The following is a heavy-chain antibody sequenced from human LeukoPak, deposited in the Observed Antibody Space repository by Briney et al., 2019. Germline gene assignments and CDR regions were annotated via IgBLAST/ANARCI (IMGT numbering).Heavy chain of an antibody. D-gene: IGHD6-19*01. Sequence: KCGESLKTYCKGSGYSSTSYWIGWVRQMPGKGLEWMGIIYPADSDTRYSPSFRGQVTISADKSITTAYLQWSSLKASDSAMYYCTVAVAGTRAAGYWGQGTLVTVSS. J-gene: IGHJ4*02. V-gene: IGHV5-51*01. CDR2: IYPADSDT. CDR1: GYSSTSYW. CDR3: TVAVAGTRAAGY.